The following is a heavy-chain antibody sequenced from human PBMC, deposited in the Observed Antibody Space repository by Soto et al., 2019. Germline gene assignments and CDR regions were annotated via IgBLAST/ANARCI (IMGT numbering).Heavy chain of an antibody. CDR1: GFPFSSYA. D-gene: IGHD2-8*01. Sequence: VQLLESGGGLVQPGGSWRLSFEASGFPFSSYAMGWSGQAQGGGLGWVQFIGVSGDSTYYADSVKGRFTTSRDNSQNTLYLQMNSLRAEDTAVYYCAKDLRACTNGVCYTRFFDYWGQGTLVTVSS. CDR3: AKDLRACTNGVCYTRFFDY. CDR2: IGVSGDST. J-gene: IGHJ4*02. V-gene: IGHV3-23*01.